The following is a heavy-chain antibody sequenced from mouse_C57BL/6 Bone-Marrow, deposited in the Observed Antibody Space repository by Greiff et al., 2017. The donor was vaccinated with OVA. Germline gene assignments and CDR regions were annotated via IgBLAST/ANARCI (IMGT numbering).Heavy chain of an antibody. V-gene: IGHV5-4*01. J-gene: IGHJ3*01. CDR3: ARWDDYDAAY. Sequence: EVQGVESGGGLVKPGGSLTLSCAASGFTFSSYAMSWVRQTPEKRLEWVATISDGGSYTYYPDNVKGRFTISRDNAKNNLYLQMSHLKSEDTAMYYCARWDDYDAAYWGRGTLVTVSA. CDR2: ISDGGSYT. D-gene: IGHD2-4*01. CDR1: GFTFSSYA.